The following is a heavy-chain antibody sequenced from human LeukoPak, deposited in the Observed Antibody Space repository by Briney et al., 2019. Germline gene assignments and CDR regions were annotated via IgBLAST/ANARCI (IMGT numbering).Heavy chain of an antibody. V-gene: IGHV3-53*01. CDR1: TFTVSNID. Sequence: GGSFTFSCVASTFTVSNIDISWLRQAPGKGLEWVSVIYSGGRTHHADFVKGRFTISRDNTKNTLYLQMRSLRVDDTAVYYCARGCYYERSGSCPFDYWGQGTLVTVSS. J-gene: IGHJ4*02. CDR3: ARGCYYERSGSCPFDY. CDR2: IYSGGRT. D-gene: IGHD3-22*01.